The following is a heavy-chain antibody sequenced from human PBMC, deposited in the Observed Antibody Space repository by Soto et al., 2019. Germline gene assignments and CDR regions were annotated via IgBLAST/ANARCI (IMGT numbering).Heavy chain of an antibody. CDR1: GGTFSNYA. J-gene: IGHJ3*02. D-gene: IGHD4-17*01. V-gene: IGHV1-69*01. Sequence: QVQLMQSGAEVKKPGSSVKVSCKASGGTFSNYAISWVRQSPGHGLEWMGGMDPLFNTSHYAQNFQGRVTITADELTNTSYMVLSSQRYEDTALYYCARDPVDYDGNLCAFEIRGQGTMVTV. CDR3: ARDPVDYDGNLCAFEI. CDR2: MDPLFNTS.